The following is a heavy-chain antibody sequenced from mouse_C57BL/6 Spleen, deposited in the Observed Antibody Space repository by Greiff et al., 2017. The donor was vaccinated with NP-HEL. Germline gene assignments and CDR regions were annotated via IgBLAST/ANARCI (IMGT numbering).Heavy chain of an antibody. J-gene: IGHJ1*03. CDR2: IHPNSGST. V-gene: IGHV1-64*01. D-gene: IGHD4-1*01. CDR3: ARRVGPYWYFDV. Sequence: VQLQQPGAELVKPGASVKLSCMASGYTFTSYWMHWVKQRPGQGLEWIGMIHPNSGSTNYNEKFKSKATLTVDKTSSTAYMQLSSLTSEDSAVYYCARRVGPYWYFDVWGTGTTVTVSS. CDR1: GYTFTSYW.